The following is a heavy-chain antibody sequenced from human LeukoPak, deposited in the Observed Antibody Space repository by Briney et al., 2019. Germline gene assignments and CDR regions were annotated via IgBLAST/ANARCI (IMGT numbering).Heavy chain of an antibody. V-gene: IGHV3-23*01. CDR2: IFPSGGEI. CDR1: GFTFTSYA. Sequence: GGSLRLSCAASGFTFTSYAMSWVRQAPGKGLEWVSSIFPSGGEIHYADSVRGRFTISRDNSKSTLSLQMNSLRAEDTAIYYCATYRQVLLPFESWGQGTLVTVSS. J-gene: IGHJ4*02. CDR3: ATYRQVLLPFES. D-gene: IGHD2-8*02.